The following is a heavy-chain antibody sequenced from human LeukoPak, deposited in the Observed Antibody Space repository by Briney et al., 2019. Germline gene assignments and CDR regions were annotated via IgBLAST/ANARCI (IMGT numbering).Heavy chain of an antibody. V-gene: IGHV4-4*07. Sequence: PSETLSLTCTVSWVSLRIYYWSCIRQPAGKGLEWIGRIYTSGSTNYNPSLKSRVTMSVDTSKNQFSLKLSSVTAADTAVYYCARDNGSSWPGGTAFDIWGQGTMVTVSS. CDR3: ARDNGSSWPGGTAFDI. J-gene: IGHJ3*02. CDR2: IYTSGST. CDR1: WVSLRIYY. D-gene: IGHD6-13*01.